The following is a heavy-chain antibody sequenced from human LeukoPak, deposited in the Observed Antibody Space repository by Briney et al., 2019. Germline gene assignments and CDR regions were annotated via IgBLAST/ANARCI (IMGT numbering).Heavy chain of an antibody. CDR2: INTNTGNP. CDR3: ARVGSSSWYGAFDI. V-gene: IGHV7-4-1*02. J-gene: IGHJ3*02. CDR1: GYTFTSYA. D-gene: IGHD6-13*01. Sequence: ASVKVSCKASGYTFTSYAMNWVRQAPGQGLEWMGWINTNTGNPTYAQGFTGRFVFSLDTSVSTAYLQISSLTAEDTAVYYCARVGSSSWYGAFDIWGQGTMVTVSS.